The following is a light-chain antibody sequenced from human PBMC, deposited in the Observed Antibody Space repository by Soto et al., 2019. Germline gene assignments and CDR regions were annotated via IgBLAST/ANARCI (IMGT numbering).Light chain of an antibody. Sequence: DIVMTQSPEYLAVSLGERATINCKSSQNVLYSSNNKNLIDWYQQKPGQRPKLLIYWASTRESGVPDRFSGSGSGRDFTLTISSLQAEDVAVYYCQQYYSPPRYTFGQGTRLEIK. V-gene: IGKV4-1*01. CDR2: WAS. CDR1: QNVLYSSNNKNL. CDR3: QQYYSPPRYT. J-gene: IGKJ2*01.